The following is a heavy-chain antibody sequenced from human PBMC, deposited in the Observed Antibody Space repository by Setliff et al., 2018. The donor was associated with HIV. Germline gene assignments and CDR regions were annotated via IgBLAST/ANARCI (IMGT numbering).Heavy chain of an antibody. CDR3: ARERSRGYTDPPRFDY. CDR1: GDFFSSDYY. Sequence: LSLTCTVSGDFFSSDYYWGWIRQSPGKGLEWIGEIIHSGSTNYNPSLKSRVTISVDTSKNQFSLRLTSVTAADTAVYYCARERSRGYTDPPRFDYWGQGTLVTVSS. V-gene: IGHV4-38-2*02. CDR2: IIHSGST. J-gene: IGHJ4*02. D-gene: IGHD5-18*01.